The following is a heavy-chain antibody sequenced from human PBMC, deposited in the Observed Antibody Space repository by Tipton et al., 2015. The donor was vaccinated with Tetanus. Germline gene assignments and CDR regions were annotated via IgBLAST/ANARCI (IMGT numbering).Heavy chain of an antibody. Sequence: SLRLSCVGSGYTFKNFAMSWVRQTPGKGLEWVAGISGDGDGRFYADSVKGRFSISRDNSKDTLYLQMNSLRAEDTAVYFCARAAVSSGSYIDSWGRGTLVTVSS. CDR2: ISGDGDGR. CDR1: GYTFKNFA. J-gene: IGHJ4*02. D-gene: IGHD1-26*01. V-gene: IGHV3-23*01. CDR3: ARAAVSSGSYIDS.